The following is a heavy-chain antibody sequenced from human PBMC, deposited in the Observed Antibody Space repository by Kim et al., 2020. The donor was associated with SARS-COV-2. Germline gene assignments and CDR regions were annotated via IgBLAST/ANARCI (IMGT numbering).Heavy chain of an antibody. CDR2: INPSDVGT. J-gene: IGHJ4*02. CDR3: GRSGIDGSGYFDD. CDR1: TYTFTKYY. Sequence: ASVKVSCKASTYTFTKYYIHWVRQAPGQGLEWMGIINPSDVGTGYAQKFRGRFIMTRDTSTSTVYMELSSLRSEDTAMYYCGRSGIDGSGYFDDWGQGTLVTVSS. D-gene: IGHD2-15*01. V-gene: IGHV1-46*01.